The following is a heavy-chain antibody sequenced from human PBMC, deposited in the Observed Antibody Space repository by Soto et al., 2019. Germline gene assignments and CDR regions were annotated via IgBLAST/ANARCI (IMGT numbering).Heavy chain of an antibody. CDR1: GYSFATYG. Sequence: QVQLVQSGAEVKKPGASVKVSCKASGYSFATYGFSWVRQAPGQGLECVGWISAHNGDTHYSQKFQGRVNLTTDTSTNTDYMELRSVTSDVTAVYFCATEPIYYDDGSGYYPLGHWGQGTLVTVSS. D-gene: IGHD3-22*01. CDR2: ISAHNGDT. V-gene: IGHV1-18*04. J-gene: IGHJ4*02. CDR3: ATEPIYYDDGSGYYPLGH.